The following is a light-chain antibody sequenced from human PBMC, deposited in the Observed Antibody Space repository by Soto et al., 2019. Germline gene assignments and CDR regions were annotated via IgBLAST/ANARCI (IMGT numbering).Light chain of an antibody. CDR3: QQYNNWPPWT. V-gene: IGKV3-15*01. CDR1: QSVSSN. Sequence: IVMTQSPATLSVSPGERATLSCRASQSVSSNLAWYQQKPDQAPRLLISGASTRATGIPARFSGSGSGTEFTLTISSLQSEDFAVYYCQQYNNWPPWTFGQGTKVDIK. J-gene: IGKJ1*01. CDR2: GAS.